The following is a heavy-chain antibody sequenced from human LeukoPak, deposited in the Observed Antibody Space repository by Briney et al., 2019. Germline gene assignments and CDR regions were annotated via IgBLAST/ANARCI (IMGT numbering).Heavy chain of an antibody. CDR2: IIPIFGTA. D-gene: IGHD3-22*01. CDR1: GGTFTSYA. Sequence: SVKVSCKTSGGTFTSYAISWVRQAPGQGLEWMGGIIPIFGTANYAQKFQGRVTITADESTSTAYMELSSLRSEDTAVYYCASGHSSGYYYEYFQHWGQGTLVTVSS. V-gene: IGHV1-69*01. CDR3: ASGHSSGYYYEYFQH. J-gene: IGHJ1*01.